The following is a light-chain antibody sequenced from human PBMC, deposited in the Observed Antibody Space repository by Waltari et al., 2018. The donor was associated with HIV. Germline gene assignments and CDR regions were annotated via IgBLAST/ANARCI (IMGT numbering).Light chain of an antibody. Sequence: ELVLTQSPATLSLSPGERATLSCRASQSVSSYLAWYQQKPGQAPRLLIYDASNRATGIPARFSASGSGTDFTLTISSLEPEDFAVYYCQQRSYWPPYTFGQGTRLEIK. V-gene: IGKV3-11*01. CDR3: QQRSYWPPYT. CDR1: QSVSSY. CDR2: DAS. J-gene: IGKJ2*01.